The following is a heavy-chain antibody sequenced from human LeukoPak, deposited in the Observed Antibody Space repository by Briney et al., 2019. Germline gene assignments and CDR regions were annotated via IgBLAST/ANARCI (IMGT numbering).Heavy chain of an antibody. CDR1: GITFSSYV. J-gene: IGHJ6*02. CDR2: VSGSGGNT. CDR3: AKGRSRSGSFYDAMDV. V-gene: IGHV3-23*01. Sequence: GSLRLSCAASGITFSSYVMNWVRQAPGRGLECVATVSGSGGNTHYADSVKGRFTISRDNSKNTLYLQMISLRAEDAAVYHCAKGRSRSGSFYDAMDVWGQGTTVTVSS. D-gene: IGHD3-10*01.